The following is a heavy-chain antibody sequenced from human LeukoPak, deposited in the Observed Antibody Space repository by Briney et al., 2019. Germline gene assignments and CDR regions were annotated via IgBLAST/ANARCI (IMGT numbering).Heavy chain of an antibody. V-gene: IGHV4-39*07. CDR2: VYYTGST. CDR1: DGSINTISDY. CDR3: AREDAVSSDDAFDL. D-gene: IGHD6-19*01. J-gene: IGHJ3*01. Sequence: SETLSLTCSVSDGSINTISDYWGWVRQPPGKGLEWIGSVYYTGSTYYNAPFKSRVTISIDTSRNQFSLSLSAVTAADTAMYYCAREDAVSSDDAFDLWGQGTMVTVS.